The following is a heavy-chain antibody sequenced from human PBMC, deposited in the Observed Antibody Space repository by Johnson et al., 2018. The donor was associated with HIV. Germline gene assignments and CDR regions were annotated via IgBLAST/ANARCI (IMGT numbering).Heavy chain of an antibody. J-gene: IGHJ3*02. CDR3: AREAPGSSGAFDI. D-gene: IGHD1-26*01. V-gene: IGHV3-30*01. Sequence: QVQLVESGGGVVQPGRSLRLSCAASEFTLSSYAMHWVRQAPGKGLNWVAVISYDGSNKYYADSVKGRFTISRDNSKNTLYLQMTSLRAEDTAVYYCAREAPGSSGAFDIWGQGTMVTVSS. CDR2: ISYDGSNK. CDR1: EFTLSSYA.